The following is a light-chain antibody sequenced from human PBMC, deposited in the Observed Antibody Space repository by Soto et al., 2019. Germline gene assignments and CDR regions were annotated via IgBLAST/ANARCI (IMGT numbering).Light chain of an antibody. J-gene: IGKJ1*01. CDR2: STS. Sequence: EIVLTQSPGTLSLSPGERDTLSCRASQSISNNYLAWYQQKPGQAHRLLIYSTSTRAAGIPDRFTGRGSGTHFTLAISRLEPEDFAVYYCNQFGDSPQTFGQGTKVDIK. CDR3: NQFGDSPQT. V-gene: IGKV3-20*01. CDR1: QSISNNY.